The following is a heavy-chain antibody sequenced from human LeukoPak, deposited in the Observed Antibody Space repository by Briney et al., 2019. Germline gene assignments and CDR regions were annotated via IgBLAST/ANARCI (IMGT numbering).Heavy chain of an antibody. CDR3: ARTTTPHYYGSGSYALGY. D-gene: IGHD3-10*01. CDR1: GFTFSTYA. V-gene: IGHV3-30-3*01. J-gene: IGHJ4*02. CDR2: ISYDGSNK. Sequence: TGGPLRLSCAASGFTFSTYAMHWVRQGPGKGLGWVAVISYDGSNKYYADSVKGRFTISRDNSKNTLYLQMSSLSAEDTAVYYCARTTTPHYYGSGSYALGYWGQGTLVTVPS.